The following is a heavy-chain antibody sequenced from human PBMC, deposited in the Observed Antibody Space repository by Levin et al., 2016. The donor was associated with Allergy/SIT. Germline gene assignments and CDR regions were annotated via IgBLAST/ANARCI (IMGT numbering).Heavy chain of an antibody. Sequence: SETLSLTCAVYGGSFSGYYWSWIRQPPGKGLEWIGEINHSGSTNYNPSLKSRVTISVGTSKNQFSLKLSSVTAADTAVYYCARGGGHDYGTPISGWGQGTLVTVSS. V-gene: IGHV4-34*01. CDR2: INHSGST. J-gene: IGHJ4*02. CDR3: ARGGGHDYGTPISG. CDR1: GGSFSGYY. D-gene: IGHD4-17*01.